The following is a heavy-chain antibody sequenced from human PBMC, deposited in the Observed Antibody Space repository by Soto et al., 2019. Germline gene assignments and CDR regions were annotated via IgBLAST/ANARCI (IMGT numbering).Heavy chain of an antibody. J-gene: IGHJ3*02. CDR1: GDSVSSNSAA. CDR3: ARDSYSSGWYGGRGAFDI. CDR2: TYYRSKWYN. Sequence: KQSQTLSLTCAISGDSVSSNSAAWNWIRQSPSRGLEWLGRTYYRSKWYNDYAVSVKSRITINPDTSKNQFSLQLNSVTPEDTAVYYCARDSYSSGWYGGRGAFDIWGQGTMVTVSS. V-gene: IGHV6-1*01. D-gene: IGHD6-19*01.